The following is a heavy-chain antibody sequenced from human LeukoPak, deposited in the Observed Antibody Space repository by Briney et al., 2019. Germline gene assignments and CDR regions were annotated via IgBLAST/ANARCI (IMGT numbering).Heavy chain of an antibody. CDR3: ARFELAALTCSMAV. Sequence: GASVKVSCKASGYTFTSYGINWVRQAPGQGLEWMGWISGYNDKTHYAQKFQGRVTMTTDTSTSTVYMELRSLRSDDTAVYCCARFELAALTCSMAVWGQGTTVTVSS. CDR1: GYTFTSYG. CDR2: ISGYNDKT. V-gene: IGHV1-18*01. D-gene: IGHD6-6*01. J-gene: IGHJ6*02.